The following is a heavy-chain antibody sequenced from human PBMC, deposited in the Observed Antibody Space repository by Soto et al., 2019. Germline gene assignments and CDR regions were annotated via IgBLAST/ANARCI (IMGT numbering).Heavy chain of an antibody. CDR2: VYYSGNT. Sequence: SETLSLTCTVSGGSISGYYWTWIRQPPGKGLEWIGYVYYSGNTNYNPSLKSRVTISVDTSKNQFSLKVGSVTAADTAVYYCAREVSLTTAGVFYYYMDVWGKGTTVTVSS. V-gene: IGHV4-59*01. CDR3: AREVSLTTAGVFYYYMDV. D-gene: IGHD4-4*01. J-gene: IGHJ6*03. CDR1: GGSISGYY.